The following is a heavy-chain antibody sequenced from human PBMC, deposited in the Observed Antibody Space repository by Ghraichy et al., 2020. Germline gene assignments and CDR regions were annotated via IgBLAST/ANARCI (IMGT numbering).Heavy chain of an antibody. CDR3: ASGKVSLATAFDS. J-gene: IGHJ4*02. D-gene: IGHD6-13*01. Sequence: SETLSLTFIVSGGSISSRTYQWGWIRQPPGKGLEWIGTMYYSGSTYYNPSLKSRLTISVDTSKNHFSLKLSSVTAADTAVYFCASGKVSLATAFDSWGQGILVTVSS. CDR2: MYYSGST. V-gene: IGHV4-39*02. CDR1: GGSISSRTYQ.